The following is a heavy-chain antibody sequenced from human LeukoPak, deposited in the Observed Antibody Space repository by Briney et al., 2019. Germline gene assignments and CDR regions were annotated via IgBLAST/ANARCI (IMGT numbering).Heavy chain of an antibody. CDR2: INPNSGGT. Sequence: ASVNVSCKASGYTFTCYYMHWVRQAPGQGLEWMGWINPNSGGTNYAQKFQGRVTMTRDTSISTAYMELSRLRSDDTAVYYCARGRIVVVPAAGGNNDYWGQGTLVTVSS. D-gene: IGHD2-2*01. V-gene: IGHV1-2*02. J-gene: IGHJ4*02. CDR1: GYTFTCYY. CDR3: ARGRIVVVPAAGGNNDY.